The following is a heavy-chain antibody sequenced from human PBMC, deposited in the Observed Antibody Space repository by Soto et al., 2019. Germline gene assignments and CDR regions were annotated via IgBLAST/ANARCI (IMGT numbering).Heavy chain of an antibody. CDR2: IYYSGST. CDR3: ARDSNGVAARSFYYYGMDV. CDR1: GGSISSYY. D-gene: IGHD6-6*01. J-gene: IGHJ6*02. V-gene: IGHV4-59*01. Sequence: QVQLQESGPGLVKPSETLSLTCTVSGGSISSYYWSWIRQPPGKGLEWIGYIYYSGSTNYNPSLKSRVTISVDTSKNQFSLKLSSVTAADTAVYYCARDSNGVAARSFYYYGMDVWGQGTTVTVSS.